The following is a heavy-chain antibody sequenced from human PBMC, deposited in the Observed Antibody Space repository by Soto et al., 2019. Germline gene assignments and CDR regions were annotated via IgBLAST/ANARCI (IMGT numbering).Heavy chain of an antibody. CDR1: GFTFSTSA. CDR3: AREEFEAGRGHFGY. CDR2: ISYGGNNK. Sequence: QVQVVESGGGVVQPGGSLRLSCAASGFTFSTSAMHWVRQAPGKGLEWMAMISYGGNNKYYADSVKGRFTISRDISESTLYLQMNGLRTEDTAVYYCAREEFEAGRGHFGYWGQGTLVSVSS. J-gene: IGHJ4*02. D-gene: IGHD6-13*01. V-gene: IGHV3-30-3*01.